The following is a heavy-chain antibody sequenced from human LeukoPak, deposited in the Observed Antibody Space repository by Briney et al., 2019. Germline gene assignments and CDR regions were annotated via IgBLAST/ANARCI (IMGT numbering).Heavy chain of an antibody. CDR1: AFAFNTSG. CDR3: ATYTTSSSAFDI. J-gene: IGHJ3*02. Sequence: GGSLRLSCAASAFAFNTSGMHWVRQAPGKGLEWVAFIRYDGTYKNYADSVKGRFTVSRANSKNTLYLQMNSLRPEDTAVYCCATYTTSSSAFDIWGQGTLVTVSS. CDR2: IRYDGTYK. D-gene: IGHD6-6*01. V-gene: IGHV3-30*02.